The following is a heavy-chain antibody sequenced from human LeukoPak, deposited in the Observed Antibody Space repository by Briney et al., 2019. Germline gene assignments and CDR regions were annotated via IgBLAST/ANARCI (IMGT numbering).Heavy chain of an antibody. CDR3: ARNTVEYYDSSGYIDY. D-gene: IGHD3-22*01. CDR1: GGSFSGYY. J-gene: IGHJ4*02. Sequence: SETLSLTCAVYGGSFSGYYWSWIRQPPGKGLEWIGEINHSGSTNYNPSLKSRVTISVDTSKNQFSLKLRSVTAADTAVYYCARNTVEYYDSSGYIDYWGQGTLVTVSS. CDR2: INHSGST. V-gene: IGHV4-34*01.